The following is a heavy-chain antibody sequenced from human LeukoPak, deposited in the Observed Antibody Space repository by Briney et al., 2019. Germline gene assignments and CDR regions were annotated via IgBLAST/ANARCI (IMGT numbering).Heavy chain of an antibody. V-gene: IGHV4-61*01. D-gene: IGHD5-24*01. J-gene: IGHJ5*02. CDR3: ARDKWLNWFDP. CDR2: IYYSGST. Sequence: SSETLSLTCTVSGGSISSSSYYWSWIRQPPGKGLEWIGYIYYSGSTNYNPSLKSRVTISVDTSKNQFSLKLSSVTAADTAVYYCARDKWLNWFDPWGQGTLVTVSS. CDR1: GGSISSSSYY.